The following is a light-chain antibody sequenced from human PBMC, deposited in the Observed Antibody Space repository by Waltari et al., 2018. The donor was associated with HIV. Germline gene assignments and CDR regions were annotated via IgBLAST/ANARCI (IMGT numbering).Light chain of an antibody. CDR2: AAS. Sequence: AIRMTQSPSSFSASTGDRVTITCRASQGISSYLAWYQQKPGKAPKHLIYAASTLQSGVPSRFSGSGAGTDFTLTISCLQSEDFATYYCQQYYSYPLTFGQGTKVEIK. J-gene: IGKJ1*01. V-gene: IGKV1-8*01. CDR3: QQYYSYPLT. CDR1: QGISSY.